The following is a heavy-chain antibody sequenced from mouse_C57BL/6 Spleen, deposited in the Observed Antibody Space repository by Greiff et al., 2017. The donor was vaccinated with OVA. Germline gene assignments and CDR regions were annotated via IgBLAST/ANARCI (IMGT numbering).Heavy chain of an antibody. CDR1: GFSFNTYA. CDR3: VRHEEWLPSLYAMDY. Sequence: EVPLVESGGGLVQPKGSLKLSCAASGFSFNTYAMNWVRQAPGKGLEWVARIRSKSNNYATYYADSVKDRFTISRDDSESMLYLQMNNLKTEDTAMYYCVRHEEWLPSLYAMDYWGQGTSVTVSS. J-gene: IGHJ4*01. D-gene: IGHD2-2*01. V-gene: IGHV10-1*01. CDR2: IRSKSNNYAT.